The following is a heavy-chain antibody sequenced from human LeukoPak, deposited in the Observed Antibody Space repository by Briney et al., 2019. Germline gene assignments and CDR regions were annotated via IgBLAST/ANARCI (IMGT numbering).Heavy chain of an antibody. V-gene: IGHV3-23*01. CDR2: LSGSGGRT. CDR1: GFNLRSYA. CDR3: AKGYSSAWNFFDY. Sequence: GGSLRLSCVASGFNLRSYAMSWVRQAPGKGLEWVSSLSGSGGRTYYADSVKGRFTISRDNSKNTLHMQMNSLRAEDTAVYYCAKGYSSAWNFFDYWGQGTLVTVSS. D-gene: IGHD6-19*01. J-gene: IGHJ4*02.